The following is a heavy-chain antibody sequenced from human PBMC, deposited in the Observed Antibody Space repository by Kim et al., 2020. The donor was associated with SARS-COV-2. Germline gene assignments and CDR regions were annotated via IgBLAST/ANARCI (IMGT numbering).Heavy chain of an antibody. J-gene: IGHJ6*02. Sequence: SETLSLTCTVSGGSISSSSYYWGWIRQPPGKGLEWIGSIYYSGSTYYNPSLKSRVTISVDTSKNQFSLKLSSVTAADTAVYYCARRIAVAGVNYYYYYGMDVWGQGTTVTVSS. CDR1: GGSISSSSYY. CDR2: IYYSGST. CDR3: ARRIAVAGVNYYYYYGMDV. V-gene: IGHV4-39*01. D-gene: IGHD6-19*01.